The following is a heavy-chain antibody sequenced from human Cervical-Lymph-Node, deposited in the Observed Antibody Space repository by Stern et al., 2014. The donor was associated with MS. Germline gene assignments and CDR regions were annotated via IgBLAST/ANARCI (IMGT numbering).Heavy chain of an antibody. Sequence: QLVQSGPGLVKPSQTLSLTCTVSGGSVSSGSRYWSWIRPHPGKGLEWIGYISYSGNTYYSPSLQSRLTISMDTSKNQFSLKLRSVTAADTAIYYCARVTEFLRFFYPDYWGQGTLVTVSS. J-gene: IGHJ4*02. CDR1: GGSVSSGSRY. CDR3: ARVTEFLRFFYPDY. CDR2: ISYSGNT. V-gene: IGHV4-31*03. D-gene: IGHD3-3*01.